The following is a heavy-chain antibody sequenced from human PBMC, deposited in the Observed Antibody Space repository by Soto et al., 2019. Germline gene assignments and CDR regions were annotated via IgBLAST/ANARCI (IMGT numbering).Heavy chain of an antibody. CDR1: GYTLLSYS. V-gene: IGHV1-18*04. D-gene: IGHD2-8*01. J-gene: IGHJ6*02. CDR3: ARDDALADNNGMDV. CDR2: IDSYTGNT. Sequence: QAQLVQSGSEVKRSGASVKVSCKASGYTLLSYSITWVRQAPGQGLGWIGWIDSYTGNTNYEQKFQGRVTMTTDSPTSTAYMEVRGLRSDDSAIYYCARDDALADNNGMDVWGQGTTVMVS.